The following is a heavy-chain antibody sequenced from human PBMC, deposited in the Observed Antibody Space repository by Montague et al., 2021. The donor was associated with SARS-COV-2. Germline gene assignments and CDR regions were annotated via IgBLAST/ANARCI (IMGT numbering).Heavy chain of an antibody. CDR3: ATIQEQLVRRWFDP. CDR1: GGSISSDGYY. CDR2: IYYSGST. J-gene: IGHJ5*02. D-gene: IGHD6-13*01. V-gene: IGHV4-31*03. Sequence: TLSLTCTVSGGSISSDGYYWSWTRQHPGKGLEWIGYIYYSGSTYYNPSLKSRVTISVDTPKNQFSLKLNSVTAADTAVYYCATIQEQLVRRWFDPW.